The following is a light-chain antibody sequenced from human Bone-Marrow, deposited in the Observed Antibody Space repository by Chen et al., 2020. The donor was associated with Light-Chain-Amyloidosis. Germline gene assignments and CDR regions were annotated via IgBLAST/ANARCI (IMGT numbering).Light chain of an antibody. V-gene: IGLV3-21*02. Sequence: SYVLTQPSSVSVAPGQTATIDCGGNKIGSTSVPWYQQPPGQAPLLVVYDDSDRPSGIPERLSGSNSGNTATLTISRVEAGDEADYYCQVWDRSSDRPVFGGGTKLTVL. CDR2: DDS. CDR1: KIGSTS. J-gene: IGLJ3*02. CDR3: QVWDRSSDRPV.